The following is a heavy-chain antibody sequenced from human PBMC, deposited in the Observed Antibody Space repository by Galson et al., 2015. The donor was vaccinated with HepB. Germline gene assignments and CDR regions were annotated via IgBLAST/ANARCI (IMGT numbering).Heavy chain of an antibody. CDR2: ISYDGSNK. J-gene: IGHJ4*02. Sequence: SLRLSCAASGFTFSSFGMHWVRQAPGKGLEWVAVISYDGSNKYYADSVKGRFTISRDNSKNTLYMQMNSLRAEDTAVYYCATAYCSGGSCYSEGGDYWGQGTLVTVSS. CDR3: ATAYCSGGSCYSEGGDY. V-gene: IGHV3-30*03. D-gene: IGHD2-15*01. CDR1: GFTFSSFG.